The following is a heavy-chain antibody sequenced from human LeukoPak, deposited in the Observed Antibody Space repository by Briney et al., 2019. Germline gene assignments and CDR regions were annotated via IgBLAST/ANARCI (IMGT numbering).Heavy chain of an antibody. Sequence: PSETLSLTCTVSGGSISSYYWSWIRQPPGKGLEWIGSIYYSGSTYYNPSLKSRVTISVDTSKNQFSLKLSSVTAADTAVYYCARANYYDSSGPTYYFDYWGQGILVTVSS. CDR1: GGSISSYY. CDR2: IYYSGST. D-gene: IGHD3-22*01. V-gene: IGHV4-39*07. CDR3: ARANYYDSSGPTYYFDY. J-gene: IGHJ4*02.